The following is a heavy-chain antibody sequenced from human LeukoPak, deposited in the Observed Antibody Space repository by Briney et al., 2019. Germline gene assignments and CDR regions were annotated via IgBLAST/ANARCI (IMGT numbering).Heavy chain of an antibody. V-gene: IGHV4-59*01. D-gene: IGHD3-3*01. CDR3: ARAITIFGVVSP. Sequence: PSETLSLTCTVSGGSISSYYWSWIRQPPGKGLEWIGYIYYSGSTNYNPSLKSRVTISVDTSKNQFSLKLSSVTAADTAVYYCARAITIFGVVSPWGQGTLVTVSS. CDR2: IYYSGST. CDR1: GGSISSYY. J-gene: IGHJ5*02.